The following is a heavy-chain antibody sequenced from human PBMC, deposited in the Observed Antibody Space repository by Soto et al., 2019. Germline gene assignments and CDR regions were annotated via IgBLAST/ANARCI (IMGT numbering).Heavy chain of an antibody. J-gene: IGHJ4*02. CDR1: GYTFTSYG. CDR3: ARGSRRGGIAAAGSGLDY. Sequence: QVQLVQSGAEVKKPGASVKVSCKASGYTFTSYGISWVRQAPGQGLEWMGWISAYNGNTNYAQKLQGRVTMTTDTSTSKAYMELRRLRSDDTAVYYCARGSRRGGIAAAGSGLDYWGQGTLVTVSS. V-gene: IGHV1-18*04. D-gene: IGHD6-13*01. CDR2: ISAYNGNT.